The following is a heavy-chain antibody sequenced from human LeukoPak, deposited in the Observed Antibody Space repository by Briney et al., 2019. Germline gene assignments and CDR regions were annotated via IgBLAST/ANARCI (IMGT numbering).Heavy chain of an antibody. CDR3: ARRAVAGYDY. Sequence: SETLSLTCTVSGGSISSSSYYWGWLRQPPGTGLEWVGSIYYSGSTYYNPSLKSRVTISVDTSKNQFSLKLSSVTAADTAVYYCARRAVAGYDYWDQGTLVTVSS. D-gene: IGHD6-19*01. V-gene: IGHV4-39*01. J-gene: IGHJ4*02. CDR1: GGSISSSSYY. CDR2: IYYSGST.